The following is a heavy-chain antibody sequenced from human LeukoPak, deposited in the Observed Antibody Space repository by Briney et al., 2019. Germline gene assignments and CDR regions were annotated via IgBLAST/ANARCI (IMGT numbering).Heavy chain of an antibody. J-gene: IGHJ3*02. V-gene: IGHV3-7*01. CDR1: GFTLGTYW. CDR3: AGEYNFHRWDAFDI. D-gene: IGHD1-20*01. CDR2: VNQEGSEI. Sequence: GGSLRLSCAASGFTLGTYWMSWVRQGPGKGLEWVANVNQEGSEIYYVDSVKGRFTISRDNAKNSLYLQMNSLRAEDTAVYYCAGEYNFHRWDAFDIWGQGTVVTVSS.